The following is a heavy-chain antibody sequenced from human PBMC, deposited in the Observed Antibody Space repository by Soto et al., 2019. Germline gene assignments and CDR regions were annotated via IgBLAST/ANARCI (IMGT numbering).Heavy chain of an antibody. J-gene: IGHJ6*02. CDR1: GFTCSSDS. CDR2: ISSSSSYI. V-gene: IGHV3-21*01. D-gene: IGHD3-10*01. CDR3: ARDMVRGVIIPRTTYYYYYGMDV. Sequence: GSLRLSCAASGFTCSSDSMNWVRQAPGKGLEWVSSISSSSSYIYYADSVKGRFTISRDNAKNSLYLQMNSVRAEDTAVYYCARDMVRGVIIPRTTYYYYYGMDVWGQGTTVTVSS.